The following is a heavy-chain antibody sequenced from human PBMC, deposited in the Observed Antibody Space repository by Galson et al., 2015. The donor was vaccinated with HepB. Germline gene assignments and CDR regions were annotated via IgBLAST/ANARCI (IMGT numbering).Heavy chain of an antibody. D-gene: IGHD5-18*01. J-gene: IGHJ4*02. CDR1: GFTFSTYW. Sequence: SLRLSCAASGFTFSTYWMDWVRQDPGKGLVWVSRINRDGSSRTYADSVKGRFTISRDNAKNTLYLQMNSLRPEDTAIYYCARLGYTYGPIDYWGQGTLVTVSS. V-gene: IGHV3-74*01. CDR3: ARLGYTYGPIDY. CDR2: INRDGSSR.